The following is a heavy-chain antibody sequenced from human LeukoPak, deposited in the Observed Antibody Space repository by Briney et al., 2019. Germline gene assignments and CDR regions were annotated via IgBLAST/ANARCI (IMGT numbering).Heavy chain of an antibody. CDR2: IIPIFGTA. CDR1: GGTFISYA. CDR3: ARGEVVTYFDY. V-gene: IGHV1-69*13. D-gene: IGHD4-23*01. Sequence: ASVKVSCKASGGTFISYAISWVRQAPGQGLEWMGGIIPIFGTANYAQKLQGRVTITADESTSTAYMELSSLRSEDTAVYYCARGEVVTYFDYWGQGTLVTVSS. J-gene: IGHJ4*02.